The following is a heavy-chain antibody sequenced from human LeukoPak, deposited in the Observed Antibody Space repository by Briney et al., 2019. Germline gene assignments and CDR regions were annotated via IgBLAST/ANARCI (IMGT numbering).Heavy chain of an antibody. Sequence: SQTLSLTCAISGDSVSSNSAAWNWTRQSPSRGLEWLGRTYYRSKWYNDYAVSMKGRITINTDTSKNQFSLQLNSVTPEDTAVYYCARGAVAHFDCWGQGTLVTVSS. V-gene: IGHV6-1*01. J-gene: IGHJ4*02. CDR1: GDSVSSNSAA. CDR2: TYYRSKWYN. D-gene: IGHD6-19*01. CDR3: ARGAVAHFDC.